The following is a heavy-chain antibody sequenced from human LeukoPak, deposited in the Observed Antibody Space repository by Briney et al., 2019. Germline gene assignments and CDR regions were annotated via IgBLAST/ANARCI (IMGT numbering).Heavy chain of an antibody. CDR1: GYTFTSYY. CDR3: ARDLGVGDSDY. D-gene: IGHD1-26*01. Sequence: ASVKVSCKASGYTFTSYYMHWVRQAPGQGLEWMGIINPSGGSTSYAQKFQGRVTMARDTSTSTVYMELSSLRSEDTAVYYCARDLGVGDSDYWGQGTLVTVSS. CDR2: INPSGGST. J-gene: IGHJ4*02. V-gene: IGHV1-46*01.